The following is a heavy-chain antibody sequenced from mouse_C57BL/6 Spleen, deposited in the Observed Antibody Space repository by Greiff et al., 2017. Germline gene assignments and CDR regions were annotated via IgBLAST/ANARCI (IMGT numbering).Heavy chain of an antibody. V-gene: IGHV2-2*01. CDR2: IWSGGST. D-gene: IGHD1-1*01. J-gene: IGHJ3*01. CDR3: ARRGGYYGSSPFAY. CDR1: GFSLTSYG. Sequence: VQLVESGPGLVQPSQSLSITCTVSGFSLTSYGVHWVRQSPGKGLEWLGVIWSGGSTDYNAAFISRLSISKDNSKSQVFFKMNSLQADDTAIYYCARRGGYYGSSPFAYWGQGTLVTVSA.